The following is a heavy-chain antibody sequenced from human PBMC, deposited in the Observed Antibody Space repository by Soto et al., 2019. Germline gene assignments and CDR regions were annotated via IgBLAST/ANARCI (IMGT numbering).Heavy chain of an antibody. CDR2: IYYSGST. CDR3: ARVWDGDQISNRFDP. Sequence: QVQLQESGPGLVKPSETLSLTCTVSGGSISSYYWSWIRQPPGKGLEWIGYIYYSGSTNYNPSLKSRVTISVDTSKNQFSLKLSSVTAADTAVYYCARVWDGDQISNRFDPWGQGTLVTVSS. CDR1: GGSISSYY. V-gene: IGHV4-59*01. J-gene: IGHJ5*02. D-gene: IGHD3-16*01.